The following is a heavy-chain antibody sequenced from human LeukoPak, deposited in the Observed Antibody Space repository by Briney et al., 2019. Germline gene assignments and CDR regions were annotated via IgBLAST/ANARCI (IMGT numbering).Heavy chain of an antibody. V-gene: IGHV4-59*01. Sequence: SETLSLTCTVSGGSISSYYWSWIRQPPGKGLEWIGYIYCSGSTNYNPSLKSRVTISVDTSKNQFSLKLSSVTAADTAVYYCARISIFEDAFDIWGQGTMVTVSS. J-gene: IGHJ3*02. CDR1: GGSISSYY. D-gene: IGHD3-3*01. CDR3: ARISIFEDAFDI. CDR2: IYCSGST.